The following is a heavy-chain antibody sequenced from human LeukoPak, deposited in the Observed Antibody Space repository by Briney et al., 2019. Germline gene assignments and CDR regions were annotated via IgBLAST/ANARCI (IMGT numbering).Heavy chain of an antibody. J-gene: IGHJ3*02. D-gene: IGHD3-10*01. CDR1: GYTFTSYY. V-gene: IGHV1-46*01. CDR2: INPSGGST. CDR3: ARGGLQGIRGSAFDI. Sequence: ASVKASCKASGYTFTSYYMHWVRQAPGQGLEWMGIINPSGGSTSYAQKFQGRVTMTRDTSTSTVYMELSSLRSEDTAVYYCARGGLQGIRGSAFDIWGQGTMVTVSS.